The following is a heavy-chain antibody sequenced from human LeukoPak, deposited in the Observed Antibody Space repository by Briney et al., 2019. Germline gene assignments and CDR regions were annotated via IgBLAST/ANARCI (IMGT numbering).Heavy chain of an antibody. V-gene: IGHV4-39*01. D-gene: IGHD2-8*02. CDR1: GGSVSCSDCY. CDR3: ARGPHTGYFDY. CDR2: IYSSGTT. J-gene: IGHJ4*02. Sequence: SETLSLTCSVSGGSVSCSDCYWAWIRQPPGKGLDWVATIYSSGTTYLNPSLKSRVTISVDTSKNQFSLKLSSVTAADTAVYYCARGPHTGYFDYWGQGTLVTVSS.